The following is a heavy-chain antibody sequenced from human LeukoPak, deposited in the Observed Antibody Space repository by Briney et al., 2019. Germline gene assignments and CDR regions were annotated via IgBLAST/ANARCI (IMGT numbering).Heavy chain of an antibody. CDR1: GFTFSTYA. CDR2: ISSTSNYI. J-gene: IGHJ6*03. V-gene: IGHV3-21*01. Sequence: GGSLRLSCAASGFTFSTYAISWVRQAPRKGLEWVSCISSTSNYIFYADSVRGRFTISGDDAKNSLYLQMDSLRAEDTAVYYCARTSSNYLEHSSYYMDVWGKGTTVTVSS. D-gene: IGHD4-11*01. CDR3: ARTSSNYLEHSSYYMDV.